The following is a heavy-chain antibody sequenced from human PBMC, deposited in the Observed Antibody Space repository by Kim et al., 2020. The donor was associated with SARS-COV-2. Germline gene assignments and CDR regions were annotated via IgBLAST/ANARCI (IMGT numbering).Heavy chain of an antibody. V-gene: IGHV3-21*01. CDR2: ISSSSSYI. Sequence: GGSLRLSCAASGFTFSSYSMNWVRQAPGKGLEWVSSISSSSSYIYYADSVKGRFTISRDNAKNSLYLQMNSLRAEDTAVYYCARDGRGYGDYGYFDYWGQGTLVTVSS. D-gene: IGHD4-17*01. CDR3: ARDGRGYGDYGYFDY. J-gene: IGHJ4*02. CDR1: GFTFSSYS.